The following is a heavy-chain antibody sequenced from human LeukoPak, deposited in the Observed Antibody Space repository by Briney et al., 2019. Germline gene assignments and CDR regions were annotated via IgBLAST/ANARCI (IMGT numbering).Heavy chain of an antibody. Sequence: GASVNVSCKASGYTFTGYYMHWVRQAPGQGLEWMGWINPNSGGTNYAQMFQGRVTMTRETSISTAYMEMSRLRSDDTDVYYCARDMELGYSSGWYETYWGQGTLVTVSS. D-gene: IGHD6-19*01. CDR1: GYTFTGYY. J-gene: IGHJ4*02. V-gene: IGHV1-2*02. CDR3: ARDMELGYSSGWYETY. CDR2: INPNSGGT.